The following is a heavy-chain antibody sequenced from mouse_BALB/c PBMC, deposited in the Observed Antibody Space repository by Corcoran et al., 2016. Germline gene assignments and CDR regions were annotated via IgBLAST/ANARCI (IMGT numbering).Heavy chain of an antibody. D-gene: IGHD1-1*01. CDR3: ARWGNYYGSRGYFDV. CDR1: EYTITDYV. CDR2: IDPGSGST. Sequence: QVQLQQSGPELVKPAASVKMACKSSEYTITDYVISWVKQRTGQGLEWIGEIDPGSGSTYYNETFKGKDTLTEDKSSNTSYKEVSSLTSEDSAVYFCARWGNYYGSRGYFDVWGAGTTVTVSS. J-gene: IGHJ1*01. V-gene: IGHV1-81*01.